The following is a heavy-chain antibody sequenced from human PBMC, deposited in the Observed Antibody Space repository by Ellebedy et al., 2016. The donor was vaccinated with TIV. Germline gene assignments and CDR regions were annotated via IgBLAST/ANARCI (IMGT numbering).Heavy chain of an antibody. CDR1: GYTFTGYY. Sequence: ASVKVSXXASGYTFTGYYMHWVRQAPGQGLEWMGWINPNSGGTNYAQKFQGRVTMTRDTSISTAYMELSRLRSDDTAVYYCARDSGRGYRPDYWGQGTLVTVSS. CDR3: ARDSGRGYRPDY. V-gene: IGHV1-2*02. CDR2: INPNSGGT. D-gene: IGHD5-18*01. J-gene: IGHJ4*02.